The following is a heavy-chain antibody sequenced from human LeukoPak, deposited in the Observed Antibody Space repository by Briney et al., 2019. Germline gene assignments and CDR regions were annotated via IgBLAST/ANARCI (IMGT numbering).Heavy chain of an antibody. Sequence: GGSLRPSCAASGFTFSNYAMSWVRQAPGKGLEWVSAISDRGGSIYYAGSVKGRFTVSRDNSKNTLYLQMNSLRAEDTAVYYCARDQGGVGYWGQGTLVTVSS. CDR2: ISDRGGSI. D-gene: IGHD3-16*01. CDR1: GFTFSNYA. V-gene: IGHV3-23*01. CDR3: ARDQGGVGY. J-gene: IGHJ4*02.